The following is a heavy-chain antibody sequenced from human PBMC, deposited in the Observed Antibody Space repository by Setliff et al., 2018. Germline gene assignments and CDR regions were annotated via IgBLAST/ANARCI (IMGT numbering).Heavy chain of an antibody. D-gene: IGHD6-13*01. CDR3: ARGIEAGVDY. Sequence: ASVKVSCKASGYTFTNYDINWVRQAPGQGLEWMGWMSPNNDNTGYAQKFQDRVIMTRNPSISTVYMELSSLRSEDTAVYYCARGIEAGVDYWGRGTLVTVSS. V-gene: IGHV1-8*02. CDR1: GYTFTNYD. CDR2: MSPNNDNT. J-gene: IGHJ4*02.